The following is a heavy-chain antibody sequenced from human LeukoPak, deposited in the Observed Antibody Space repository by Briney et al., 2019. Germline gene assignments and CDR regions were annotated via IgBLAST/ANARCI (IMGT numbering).Heavy chain of an antibody. CDR1: GGSISSSSYY. CDR3: ARHVEEVNRVNSVDY. D-gene: IGHD2-15*01. Sequence: SETLSLTCTVSGGSISSSSYYSGWIRQPPGKGLEWIGSIYYSGSTYYNPSLKGRVTISVDTSKNQFSLKLSSVTAADTAVYYCARHVEEVNRVNSVDYWGQGTLVTVSS. V-gene: IGHV4-39*01. CDR2: IYYSGST. J-gene: IGHJ4*02.